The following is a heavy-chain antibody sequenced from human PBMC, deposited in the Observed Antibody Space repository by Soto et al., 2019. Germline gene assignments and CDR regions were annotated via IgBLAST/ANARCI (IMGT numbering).Heavy chain of an antibody. V-gene: IGHV3-33*01. D-gene: IGHD3-22*01. CDR1: GFTFGHFG. Sequence: QVKLVESGGGVVQPGRSLRLSCAASGFTFGHFGMHWVRQAPGKGLEWVALVWYDGSNTYYGDSAKGRFTISRDSSKNTVYLQMNSQRVEDTAVYYCAMRSLDKGLDYWGQGTLVTVSS. J-gene: IGHJ4*02. CDR2: VWYDGSNT. CDR3: AMRSLDKGLDY.